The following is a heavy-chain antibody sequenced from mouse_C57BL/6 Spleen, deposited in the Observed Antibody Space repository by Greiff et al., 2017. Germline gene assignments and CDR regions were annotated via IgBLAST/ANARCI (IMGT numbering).Heavy chain of an antibody. CDR2: INPNNGGT. J-gene: IGHJ2*01. D-gene: IGHD2-3*01. CDR1: GYTFTDYN. CDR3: ARSLYDGYYFDY. V-gene: IGHV1-18*01. Sequence: EVQLVESGPELVKPGASVKISCKASGYTFTDYNMDWVKQSHGKSLEWIGDINPNNGGTIYNQKFKGKATLTVDKSSSTAYMELRSLTSEDTAVXYCARSLYDGYYFDYWGQGTTLTVSS.